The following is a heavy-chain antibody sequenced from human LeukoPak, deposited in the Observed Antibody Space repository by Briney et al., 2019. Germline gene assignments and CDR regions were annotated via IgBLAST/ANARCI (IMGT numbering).Heavy chain of an antibody. Sequence: GGSLRLSCAASGFTFRSYAMYWVRQAPGKGLEYVSAISSNGDNTYYASSMKGRFTTSRDNSKNTLYLQMGSLRAEDMAVYYCARDGVGAYNWFDPWGQGTLVTVSS. CDR1: GFTFRSYA. J-gene: IGHJ5*02. D-gene: IGHD1-26*01. CDR2: ISSNGDNT. CDR3: ARDGVGAYNWFDP. V-gene: IGHV3-64*01.